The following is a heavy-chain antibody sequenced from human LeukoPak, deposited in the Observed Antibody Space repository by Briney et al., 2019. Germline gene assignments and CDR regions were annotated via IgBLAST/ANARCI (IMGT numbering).Heavy chain of an antibody. CDR1: GYTFTGYY. V-gene: IGHV1-2*02. Sequence: ASVKVSCKASGYTFTGYYMHWVRHPPGQGLEWMGWINPNSGGTNYAQKFQGRVTVTRYTSISTAFMELSRLRSDETAVYYCARDGPVVVPAAGDYRGMDVWGQGTTVTVSS. J-gene: IGHJ6*02. CDR3: ARDGPVVVPAAGDYRGMDV. CDR2: INPNSGGT. D-gene: IGHD2-2*01.